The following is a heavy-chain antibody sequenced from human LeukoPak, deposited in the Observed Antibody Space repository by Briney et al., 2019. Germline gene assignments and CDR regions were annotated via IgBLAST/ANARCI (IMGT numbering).Heavy chain of an antibody. Sequence: GESLKISCKDSGYSFRNYWIGWVRQMPGKGLEWMGIIYPGDSDTRYSPSFEGQVTITADKSISTAYLQWSSLKASDTAMYYCARRGAMSGPKGGVFDIWGQGTMVIVSS. J-gene: IGHJ3*02. CDR2: IYPGDSDT. CDR1: GYSFRNYW. CDR3: ARRGAMSGPKGGVFDI. D-gene: IGHD6-19*01. V-gene: IGHV5-51*01.